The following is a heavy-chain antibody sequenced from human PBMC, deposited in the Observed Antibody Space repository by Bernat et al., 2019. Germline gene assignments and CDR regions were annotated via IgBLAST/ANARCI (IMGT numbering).Heavy chain of an antibody. D-gene: IGHD3-22*01. V-gene: IGHV3-7*03. Sequence: EVQLVESGGGLVQPGGSLRLSCAASGFTFSSFWMSWVRQAPGKGLEWVANIKQDGSEKYYVDSVWGRFTISRDNAKNSLYLQMNSLRAEDTAVYYWAVAYYDDSSGYYYFDSWGQGTLVTVSS. CDR3: AVAYYDDSSGYYYFDS. CDR2: IKQDGSEK. J-gene: IGHJ4*02. CDR1: GFTFSSFW.